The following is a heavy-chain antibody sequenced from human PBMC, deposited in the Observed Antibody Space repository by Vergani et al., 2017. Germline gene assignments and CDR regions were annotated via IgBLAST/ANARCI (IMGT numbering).Heavy chain of an antibody. CDR1: GFTFSNYW. Sequence: EVHLLESGGGQVEAGGSLRLSCTASGFTFSNYWMQWVRQAPGKGLMWVSRINSDGDSTSYADSVKGRFTISRDNAKNTLYLQMDSLRAEDTAVYYCARDEWELLDYFYYMDVWGKGATVAVSS. D-gene: IGHD1-26*01. J-gene: IGHJ6*03. CDR3: ARDEWELLDYFYYMDV. CDR2: INSDGDST. V-gene: IGHV3-74*01.